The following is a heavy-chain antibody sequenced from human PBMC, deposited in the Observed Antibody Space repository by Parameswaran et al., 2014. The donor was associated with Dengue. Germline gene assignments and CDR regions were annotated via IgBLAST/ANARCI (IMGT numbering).Heavy chain of an antibody. D-gene: IGHD6-19*01. CDR2: MFTSGDT. J-gene: IGHJ4*02. Sequence: WIRQPPGKGLEWIGHMFTSGDTNYNPSLKSRVTISADKSKNQFSLKVNSVTAADTAVYYCARAPAHMYKTGWYSYYFEYWGQGTLVTVSS. V-gene: IGHV4-4*08. CDR3: ARAPAHMYKTGWYSYYFEY.